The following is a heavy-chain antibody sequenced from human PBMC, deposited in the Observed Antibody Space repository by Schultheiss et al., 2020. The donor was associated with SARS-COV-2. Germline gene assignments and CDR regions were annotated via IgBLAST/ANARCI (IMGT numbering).Heavy chain of an antibody. CDR1: GFSLSTSGMR. Sequence: SGPTLVKPTQTLTLTCTFSGFSLSTSGMRVSWIRQPPGKGLEWIGYIYYSGSTNYNPSLKSRVTISVDTSKNQFSLKLSSVTAADTAVYYCARSPYSSSWLDVWGQGTTVTVSS. D-gene: IGHD6-13*01. CDR2: IYYSGST. V-gene: IGHV4-61*08. J-gene: IGHJ6*02. CDR3: ARSPYSSSWLDV.